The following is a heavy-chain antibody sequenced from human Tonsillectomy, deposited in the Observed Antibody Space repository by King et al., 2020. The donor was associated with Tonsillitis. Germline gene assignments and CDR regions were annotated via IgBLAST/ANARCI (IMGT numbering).Heavy chain of an antibody. CDR3: ARADWFDP. CDR2: IYSGGNT. Sequence: VQLVESGGGLIQPGGSLRLSCAASGFTVSNNYMSWVRQAPGKGLEWVSIIYSGGNTYYADSVTGRFTISRDKSKNMVYLQMNSMRAEDTAVYYCARADWFDPWGQGTLVTVSS. J-gene: IGHJ5*02. V-gene: IGHV3-53*01. CDR1: GFTVSNNY.